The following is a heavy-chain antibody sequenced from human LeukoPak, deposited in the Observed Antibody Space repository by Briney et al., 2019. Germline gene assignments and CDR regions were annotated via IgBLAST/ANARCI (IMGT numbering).Heavy chain of an antibody. CDR3: ARDRGYYDSSGYYYDWFDP. Sequence: PSETLSLTCAVYGGSFSGYYWSWLRQPAGKGLEWIGRIYTSGSTNYNPSLKSRVTMSVDTSKNQFSLKLSSVTAADTAVYYCARDRGYYDSSGYYYDWFDPWGQGTLVTVSS. J-gene: IGHJ5*02. D-gene: IGHD3-22*01. CDR1: GGSFSGYY. V-gene: IGHV4-4*07. CDR2: IYTSGST.